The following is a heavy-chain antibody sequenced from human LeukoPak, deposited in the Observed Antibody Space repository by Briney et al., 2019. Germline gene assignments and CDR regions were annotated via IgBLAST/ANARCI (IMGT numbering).Heavy chain of an antibody. CDR3: ARGKWLQSE. V-gene: IGHV3-7*01. D-gene: IGHD5-24*01. CDR2: IKQDESEK. CDR1: AFTFSSYW. J-gene: IGHJ4*02. Sequence: GGSLRLSCAASAFTFSSYWMSWVRRAPGKGLEWVASIKQDESEKYYVDSVKGRFSISKDNAKNSLYLQMNSLRVEDTAVYYCARGKWLQSEWGQGTLVTVSS.